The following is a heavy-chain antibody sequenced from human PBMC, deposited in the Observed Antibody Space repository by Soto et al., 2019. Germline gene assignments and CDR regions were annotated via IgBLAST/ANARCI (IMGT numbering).Heavy chain of an antibody. CDR2: MNPDSGNT. Sequence: QVQLVQSGAEVRTPGASVKVSCKASGYTFTSYDINWVRQAPGQGPEWMGWMNPDSGNTGYVQKFQGRVTMTRHTAISTAYMELSSLRSEDTAVYYCARSVGGSNVNFDYWGQGTLVTVSS. D-gene: IGHD3-10*01. J-gene: IGHJ4*02. V-gene: IGHV1-8*01. CDR3: ARSVGGSNVNFDY. CDR1: GYTFTSYD.